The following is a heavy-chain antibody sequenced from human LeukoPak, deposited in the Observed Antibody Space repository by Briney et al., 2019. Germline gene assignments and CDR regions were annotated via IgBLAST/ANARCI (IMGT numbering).Heavy chain of an antibody. D-gene: IGHD3-10*01. CDR3: AGTQLLWFGENFDY. CDR1: GFTFSNYW. J-gene: IGHJ4*02. Sequence: GGSLRLSCAASGFTFSNYWMHWVRQAPGKGLVYVSRINTEGSRTTYAHSVRGRFTISRDNAKNTLYLQMNSLRAEDTAVYYCAGTQLLWFGENFDYWGQGTLVTLSS. V-gene: IGHV3-74*03. CDR2: INTEGSRT.